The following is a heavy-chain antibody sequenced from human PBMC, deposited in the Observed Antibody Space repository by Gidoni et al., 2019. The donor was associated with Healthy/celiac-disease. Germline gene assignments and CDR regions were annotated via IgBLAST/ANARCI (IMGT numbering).Heavy chain of an antibody. CDR3: AKDPLPQGWLVGWFDP. CDR2: ISGSGGST. V-gene: IGHV3-23*04. D-gene: IGHD6-19*01. Sequence: EVQLVESGGGLVQPGGSLRLSCAASGFTFSSCAMSWVRQAPGKGLEWVSAISGSGGSTYYADSVKGRFTISRDNSKNTLYLQMNSLRAEDTAVYYCAKDPLPQGWLVGWFDPWGQGTLVTVSS. J-gene: IGHJ5*02. CDR1: GFTFSSCA.